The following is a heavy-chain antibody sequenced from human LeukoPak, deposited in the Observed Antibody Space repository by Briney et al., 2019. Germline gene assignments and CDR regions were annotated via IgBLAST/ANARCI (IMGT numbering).Heavy chain of an antibody. CDR1: GFTFSSYW. D-gene: IGHD6-19*01. V-gene: IGHV3-7*04. CDR2: IKEDGSEI. J-gene: IGHJ3*02. CDR3: VRDPYSRGFGAFDI. Sequence: GGSLRLSCAASGFTFSSYWMSWVPQAPGKGLEWVANIKEDGSEIYYVDSMKGRFTISRDNAKNSLYLQMNSLRAEDTAVYYCVRDPYSRGFGAFDIWGQGTMVTVSS.